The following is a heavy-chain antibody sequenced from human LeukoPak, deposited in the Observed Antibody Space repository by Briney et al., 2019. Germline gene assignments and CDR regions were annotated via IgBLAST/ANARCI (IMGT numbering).Heavy chain of an antibody. CDR3: ARAFGYSSSWYGWPNWFDP. CDR2: INPSGGST. D-gene: IGHD6-13*01. J-gene: IGHJ5*02. Sequence: ASVKVSCKASGYTFTSYYMHWVRQAPGQGLEWMGIINPSGGSTSYAQKFQGRVTMTRDTSTSTVYMELSSLRSEDTAVYYCARAFGYSSSWYGWPNWFDPWGQGTLVTVSS. CDR1: GYTFTSYY. V-gene: IGHV1-46*01.